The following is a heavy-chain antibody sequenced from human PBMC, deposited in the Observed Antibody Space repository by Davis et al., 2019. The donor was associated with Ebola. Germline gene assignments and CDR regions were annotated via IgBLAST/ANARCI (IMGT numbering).Heavy chain of an antibody. CDR3: ARDQGRLGELSCDY. V-gene: IGHV1-18*01. D-gene: IGHD3-16*02. CDR2: ISAYNGNT. Sequence: ASVKVSCKASGGTFSSYGISWVRQAPGQGLEWMGWISAYNGNTNYAQKLQGRVTMTTDTSTSTAYMELRSLRSDDTAVYYCARDQGRLGELSCDYWGQGTLVTVSS. CDR1: GGTFSSYG. J-gene: IGHJ4*02.